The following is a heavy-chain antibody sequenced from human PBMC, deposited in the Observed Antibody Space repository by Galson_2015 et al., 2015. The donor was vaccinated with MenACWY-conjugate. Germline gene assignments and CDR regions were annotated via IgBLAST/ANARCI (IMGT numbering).Heavy chain of an antibody. V-gene: IGHV3-23*01. CDR2: IRGRGGST. CDR3: AKDQTFYYGSGNREVFDY. J-gene: IGHJ4*02. D-gene: IGHD3-10*01. CDR1: GFSFNNYA. Sequence: SLRLSCAVSGFSFNNYAMNWVRQGPGKGLEWVAAIRGRGGSTFYADSVGGRFSISRDIIKNTLYLQMNSLRAEDTAVYYCAKDQTFYYGSGNREVFDYWGQGTLVTVSS.